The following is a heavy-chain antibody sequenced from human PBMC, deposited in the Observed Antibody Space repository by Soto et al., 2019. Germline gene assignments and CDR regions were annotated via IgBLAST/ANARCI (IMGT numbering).Heavy chain of an antibody. D-gene: IGHD6-19*01. V-gene: IGHV3-23*01. CDR2: ISGSGGST. CDR1: GFTFSSYA. J-gene: IGHJ4*02. Sequence: GGSLRLSCAASGFTFSSYAMSWVRQAPGKGLEWVSAISGSGGSTYYADSVKGRFTISRDNSKNTLYLQMNSLRAEGTAVYYCANQYSSGWSDYWGQGTLVTVSS. CDR3: ANQYSSGWSDY.